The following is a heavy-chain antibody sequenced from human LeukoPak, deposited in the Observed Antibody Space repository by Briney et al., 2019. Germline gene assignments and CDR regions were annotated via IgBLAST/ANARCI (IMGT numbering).Heavy chain of an antibody. CDR2: INSDGSST. CDR1: GFTFSHYW. CDR3: SPLGELYSLPGGFNI. Sequence: GSLRLSCAASGFTFSHYWMHWVRQPPGKGLVWVSRINSDGSSTTYADSVKGRFTISRDNAEKTLYLQMNSLRTEDTAVYYCSPLGELYSLPGGFNIWGQGTMVTVSS. D-gene: IGHD1-26*01. J-gene: IGHJ3*02. V-gene: IGHV3-74*01.